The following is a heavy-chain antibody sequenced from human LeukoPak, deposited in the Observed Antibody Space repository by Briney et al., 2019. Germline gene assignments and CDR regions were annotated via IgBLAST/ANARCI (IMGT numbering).Heavy chain of an antibody. D-gene: IGHD2-2*01. V-gene: IGHV3-66*01. CDR2: IYSGGST. J-gene: IGHJ4*02. Sequence: GGSLRLSCAASGFTVSSNYMSWVRQAPGKGLVWVSVIYSGGSTYYADSVKGRFTISRDNSKNTLYLQMNSLRAEDTAVYYCAREALTGYCSSTSCSYWGQGTLVTVSS. CDR3: AREALTGYCSSTSCSY. CDR1: GFTVSSNY.